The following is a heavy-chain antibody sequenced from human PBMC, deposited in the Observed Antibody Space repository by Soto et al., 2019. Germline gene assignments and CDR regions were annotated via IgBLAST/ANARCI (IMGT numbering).Heavy chain of an antibody. V-gene: IGHV3-74*01. CDR2: INSDGSST. CDR1: GFTFSSYW. D-gene: IGHD6-13*01. Sequence: PGGSLRLSCAAPGFTFSSYWMHWVRQAPGKGLVWVSRINSDGSSTSYADSVKGRFTISRDNSKNTLYLQMNSLRAEDTAVYYCARDLLGKQQLGLEFYYYYYGMDVWGQGTTVTVS. CDR3: ARDLLGKQQLGLEFYYYYYGMDV. J-gene: IGHJ6*02.